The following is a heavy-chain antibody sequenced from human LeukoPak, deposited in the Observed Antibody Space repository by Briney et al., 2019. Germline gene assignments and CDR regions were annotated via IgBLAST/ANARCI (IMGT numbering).Heavy chain of an antibody. CDR2: ISYDGSNK. V-gene: IGHV3-30*18. CDR3: AKGSRSSGHYSDY. J-gene: IGHJ4*02. Sequence: GGSLRLSCAASGFTFSSYGMHWVRQAPGKGLGWVAVISYDGSNKYYADSVKGRFTISRDNSNNTLYLQMNSLRAEDTAVYYCAKGSRSSGHYSDYWGQGTLVTVSS. CDR1: GFTFSSYG. D-gene: IGHD3-22*01.